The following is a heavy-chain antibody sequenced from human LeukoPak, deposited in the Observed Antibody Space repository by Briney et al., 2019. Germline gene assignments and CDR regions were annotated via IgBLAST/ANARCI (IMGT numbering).Heavy chain of an antibody. CDR3: AELGITMIGGV. Sequence: KPSETLSHTCTGSGGSISSGPYYWGWIRQPPGKGLEWIGNIYYGENTYCNPSLKSRVTISIDTSKNQFYLKLSSLTAADTAVYYCAELGITMIGGVWGKGTTVTISS. D-gene: IGHD3-10*02. CDR1: GGSISSGPYY. V-gene: IGHV4-39*01. J-gene: IGHJ6*04. CDR2: IYYGENT.